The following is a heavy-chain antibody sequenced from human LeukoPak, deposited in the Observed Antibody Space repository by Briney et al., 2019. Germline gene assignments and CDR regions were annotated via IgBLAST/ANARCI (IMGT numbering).Heavy chain of an antibody. J-gene: IGHJ4*02. Sequence: GGSLRLSCAASGFTFSSYAMSWVRQAPGKGLEWVSAISGSGGSTYYADSVKGRFTISRDNSKNTLYLQMNSLRAKDTAVYYCAKDMIYGSGSYYNPIFDYWGQGTLVTVPS. CDR1: GFTFSSYA. CDR3: AKDMIYGSGSYYNPIFDY. D-gene: IGHD3-10*01. CDR2: ISGSGGST. V-gene: IGHV3-23*01.